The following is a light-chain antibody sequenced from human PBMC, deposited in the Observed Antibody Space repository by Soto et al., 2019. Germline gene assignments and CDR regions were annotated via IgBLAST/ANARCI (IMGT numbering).Light chain of an antibody. Sequence: QSVLTQPASVSGSPGQSITISCTGTSSDVGGYNYVSWYQQHPGKAPKLMIYDVTNRPSGVSNRFSGSKSGYTASLTISGLQAEDEADYYCSSYPRSSTYVFGTGTKVTVL. V-gene: IGLV2-14*03. J-gene: IGLJ1*01. CDR3: SSYPRSSTYV. CDR1: SSDVGGYNY. CDR2: DVT.